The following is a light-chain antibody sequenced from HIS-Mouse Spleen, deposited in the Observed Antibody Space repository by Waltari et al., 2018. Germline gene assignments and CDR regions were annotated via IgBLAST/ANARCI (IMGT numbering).Light chain of an antibody. CDR2: DDS. CDR3: QVWDSSSHHYV. V-gene: IGLV3-21*03. CDR1: NIGSKS. Sequence: SYVLTQPPSVSVAPGKTARITCGGNNIGSKSVHWYQQKPGQAPVLVVYDDSGRPSGIPERFSGSNSGNTATLTISRVEAGDEAYYYCQVWDSSSHHYVFGTGTKVTVL. J-gene: IGLJ1*01.